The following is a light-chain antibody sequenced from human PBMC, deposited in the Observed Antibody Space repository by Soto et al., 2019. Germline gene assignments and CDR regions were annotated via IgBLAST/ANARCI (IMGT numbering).Light chain of an antibody. J-gene: IGLJ2*01. CDR3: AAWDDSLNGVV. CDR1: SSNIGSNA. CDR2: YDD. V-gene: IGLV1-36*01. Sequence: QSVLSQPPSVSEAPRQRVTISCSGSSSNIGSNAVNWYQQVPGKAPKLLIYYDDLLPSGVSDRFSDSKSGTSASLAISGLQSEDEADYYCAAWDDSLNGVVFGGGTKLTVL.